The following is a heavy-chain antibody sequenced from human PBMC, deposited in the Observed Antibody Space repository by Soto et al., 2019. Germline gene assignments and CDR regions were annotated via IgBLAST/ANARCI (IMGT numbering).Heavy chain of an antibody. CDR2: ISYDGSNK. J-gene: IGHJ4*02. D-gene: IGHD1-26*01. Sequence: QVQLVESGGGVVQPGRSLRLSCAASGFTFSSYGMHWVRQAPGEGLEWVAVISYDGSNKYYADSVKGRFTISRDNSKNTLYLQMNSLRAEDTAVYYCAKEEWELLHLDYWGQGTLVTVSS. CDR3: AKEEWELLHLDY. CDR1: GFTFSSYG. V-gene: IGHV3-30*18.